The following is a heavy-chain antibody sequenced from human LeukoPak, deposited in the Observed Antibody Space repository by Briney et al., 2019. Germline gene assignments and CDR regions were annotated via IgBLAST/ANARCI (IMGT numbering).Heavy chain of an antibody. CDR2: ISYDGSNK. CDR1: GFTFSSYG. J-gene: IGHJ6*02. V-gene: IGHV3-30*18. D-gene: IGHD4-17*01. CDR3: AKGPHPDDDHGDYSGYYYGMDV. Sequence: GGSLRLSCAASGFTFSSYGMHWVRQAPGKGLEWVAVISYDGSNKYYADSVKGRFTISRDNSKNTLYLQMNSLRAEDTAVYYCAKGPHPDDDHGDYSGYYYGMDVWGQGTTVTVSS.